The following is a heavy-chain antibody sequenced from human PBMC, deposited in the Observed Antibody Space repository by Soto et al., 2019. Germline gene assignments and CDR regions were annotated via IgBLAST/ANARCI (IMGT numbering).Heavy chain of an antibody. V-gene: IGHV2-5*02. CDR3: THSRCGGDCLQFYSSHYSYGMDV. Sequence: QITLMESGPTLVKPTQTLTLTCTFSGFSLSTGGVGVGWIRQPPGKALEWLALIYWDDDKRYSPSLRSRLTITKDTSKNQGVLTMTNMDPVDTATYYCTHSRCGGDCLQFYSSHYSYGMDVWGQGTTVTVSS. J-gene: IGHJ6*02. CDR1: GFSLSTGGVG. D-gene: IGHD2-21*02. CDR2: IYWDDDK.